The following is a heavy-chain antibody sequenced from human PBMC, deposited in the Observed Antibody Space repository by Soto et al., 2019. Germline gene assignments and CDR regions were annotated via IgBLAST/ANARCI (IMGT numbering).Heavy chain of an antibody. CDR3: ARPGIAVAGTDYYYGMDV. V-gene: IGHV4-39*01. CDR2: IYYSGST. CDR1: GGSISSSSYY. D-gene: IGHD6-19*01. J-gene: IGHJ6*02. Sequence: QLQLQESGPGLVKPSETLSLTCTVSGGSISSSSYYWGWIRQPPEKGLEWIGSIYYSGSTYYNPSLKSRVTISVDTSKNQFSLKLSSVTAADTAVYYCARPGIAVAGTDYYYGMDVWGQGTTVTVSS.